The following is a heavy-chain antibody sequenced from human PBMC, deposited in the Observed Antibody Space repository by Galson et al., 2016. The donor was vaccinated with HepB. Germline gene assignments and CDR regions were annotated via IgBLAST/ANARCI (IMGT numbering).Heavy chain of an antibody. J-gene: IGHJ4*02. CDR1: GFTFSNYA. V-gene: IGHV3-23*01. CDR3: ARYSNSWAPFDY. Sequence: SLRLSCAASGFTFSNYAMTWVRQAPGKGLEWVSGISGSGANTHYANAVKGRFTISRDNSNNTLYLQVNSLRAEDTALYFCARYSNSWAPFDYWGQGGLVTVSS. CDR2: ISGSGANT. D-gene: IGHD6-13*01.